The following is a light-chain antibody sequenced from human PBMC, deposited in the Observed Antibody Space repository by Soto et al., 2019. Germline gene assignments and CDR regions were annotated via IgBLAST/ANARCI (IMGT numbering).Light chain of an antibody. CDR3: QKYNGALWA. J-gene: IGKJ1*01. V-gene: IGKV3D-15*01. Sequence: DIVMTQSPATLSVSPGERVTLSCRASQSLTRNVAWYQQRPGQAPRVLIYGASARATDIPARFSGSGSGTDYTLTIRGLQPEDVATYYCQKYNGALWAFGQGTKVEVK. CDR1: QSLTRN. CDR2: GAS.